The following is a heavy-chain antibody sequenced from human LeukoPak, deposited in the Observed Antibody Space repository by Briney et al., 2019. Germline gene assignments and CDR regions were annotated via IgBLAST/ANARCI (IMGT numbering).Heavy chain of an antibody. CDR3: ARRALQNAFDI. CDR2: IYPGDSDI. Sequence: GESLQISCKGSGYSFLSYWIGWVRPMPGKGLEWMGIIYPGDSDIRYSPSFQGQVTISADKSISTAYLQWSSLKASDTAMYYCARRALQNAFDIWGQGTMVTVSS. J-gene: IGHJ3*02. CDR1: GYSFLSYW. V-gene: IGHV5-51*01.